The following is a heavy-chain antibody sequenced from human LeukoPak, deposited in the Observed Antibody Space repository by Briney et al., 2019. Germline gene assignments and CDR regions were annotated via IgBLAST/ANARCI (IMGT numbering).Heavy chain of an antibody. CDR2: ISGSGGST. D-gene: IGHD3-9*01. CDR1: GFTFSSYA. CDR3: AKGAELKYDILTGSHAPFDY. J-gene: IGHJ4*02. Sequence: GGSLRLSCAASGFTFSSYAMSWVRQAPGKGLEWVSAISGSGGSTYYADSVKGRFTISRDNSKNTLFLQMNSLRAEDTAVYYCAKGAELKYDILTGSHAPFDYWGQGTLVTVSS. V-gene: IGHV3-23*01.